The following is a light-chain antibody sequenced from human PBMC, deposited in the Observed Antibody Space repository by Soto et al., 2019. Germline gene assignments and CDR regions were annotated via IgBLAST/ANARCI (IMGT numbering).Light chain of an antibody. V-gene: IGLV2-14*03. Sequence: QSALTQPASVSGSPGQSVAISCSGTSSDVGAYNYVSWYQQHPGKAPKLLLSDVSNRPSGVSDRFFGSKSGNTASLTISGLQAEDEADYYCSSLTTRFTYVFGTGTKLTVL. CDR2: DVS. CDR1: SSDVGAYNY. J-gene: IGLJ1*01. CDR3: SSLTTRFTYV.